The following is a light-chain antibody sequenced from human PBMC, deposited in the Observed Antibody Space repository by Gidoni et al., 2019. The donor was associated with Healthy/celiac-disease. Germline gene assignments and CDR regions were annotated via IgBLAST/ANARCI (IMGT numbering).Light chain of an antibody. Sequence: DIQLTQSPSSLSAYVGARVTITCRASQGISSYLNWYQQKPGKAPKLLIYAASSLQSGVPARFSGSGSGTDFTLTISSLQPEDFATYYWQQSYSTLWTFGQGTKVEIK. J-gene: IGKJ1*01. CDR1: QGISSY. CDR3: QQSYSTLWT. V-gene: IGKV1-39*01. CDR2: AAS.